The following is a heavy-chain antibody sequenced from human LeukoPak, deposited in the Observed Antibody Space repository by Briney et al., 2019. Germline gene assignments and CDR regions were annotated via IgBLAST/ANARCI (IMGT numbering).Heavy chain of an antibody. D-gene: IGHD6-6*01. CDR3: AKDPQVPSSHFDD. V-gene: IGHV3-30*18. J-gene: IGHJ4*02. Sequence: GRSLRLSCAGSELTFSSMHWVRQAPGKGLEWVAVISYDGSNKYYADFVKGRFTISRDNSKNTLYLQMDSLRSEDTAVYYCAKDPQVPSSHFDDWGQGTLVTVSS. CDR2: ISYDGSNK. CDR1: ELTFSS.